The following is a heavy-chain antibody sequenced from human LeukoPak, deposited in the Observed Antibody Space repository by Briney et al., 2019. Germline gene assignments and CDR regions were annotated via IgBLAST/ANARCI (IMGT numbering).Heavy chain of an antibody. Sequence: ASVKVSCKASGYIFTGYYLHWVRQAPGQGLESMGWINPDSGDTNFAQKFQGRVSMTRDTSISTAYMELSRLRSDDTAYYYCARVQYHNILTGSFQYWGQGTLVTVSS. CDR1: GYIFTGYY. CDR2: INPDSGDT. J-gene: IGHJ4*02. V-gene: IGHV1-2*02. CDR3: ARVQYHNILTGSFQY. D-gene: IGHD3-9*01.